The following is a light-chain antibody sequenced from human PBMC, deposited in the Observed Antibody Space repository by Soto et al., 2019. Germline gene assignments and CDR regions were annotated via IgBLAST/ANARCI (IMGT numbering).Light chain of an antibody. V-gene: IGLV2-14*03. Sequence: QSVLSQPAAVSGSPGQSITISCTGTSSDFDGYNHVSWYQHHPGNSPKLMLYDVSNRPSGVYARFSGSKSGNTASLTISGLQAEDEADYYCSSYPSSTAPYVFGTGTKLTVL. CDR2: DVS. CDR1: SSDFDGYNH. CDR3: SSYPSSTAPYV. J-gene: IGLJ1*01.